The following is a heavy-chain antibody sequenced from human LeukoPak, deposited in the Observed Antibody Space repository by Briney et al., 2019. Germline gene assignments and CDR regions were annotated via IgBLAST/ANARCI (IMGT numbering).Heavy chain of an antibody. CDR1: RFIFSTYG. V-gene: IGHV3-30*02. J-gene: IGHJ6*02. CDR2: IRPDGSNE. D-gene: IGHD6-13*01. CDR3: AKDRDSSMSHYGMDV. Sequence: GGSLRLSCAASRFIFSTYGMHWVRQAPGKGLEWVAFIRPDGSNEYYADSVKGRFTISRDNSKNTLYLQMNSLRAEDTALYYCAKDRDSSMSHYGMDVWGQGTTVTVSS.